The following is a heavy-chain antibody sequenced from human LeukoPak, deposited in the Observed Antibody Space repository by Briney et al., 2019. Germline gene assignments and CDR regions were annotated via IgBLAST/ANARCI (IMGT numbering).Heavy chain of an antibody. Sequence: GESLQISCKGSGYSFTSYWIGRVRQMPGKGLEWMGIIYPGDSDTRYSPSFQGQVTISADKSISTAYLQWSSLKASDTAMYYCARQRQRYSSGWFFDYWGQGTLVTVSS. CDR1: GYSFTSYW. CDR3: ARQRQRYSSGWFFDY. V-gene: IGHV5-51*01. J-gene: IGHJ4*02. CDR2: IYPGDSDT. D-gene: IGHD6-19*01.